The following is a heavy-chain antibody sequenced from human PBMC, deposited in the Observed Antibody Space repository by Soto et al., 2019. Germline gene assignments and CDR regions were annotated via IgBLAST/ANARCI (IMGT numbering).Heavy chain of an antibody. D-gene: IGHD6-19*01. CDR3: ARAHPGIAVACTLFLSYYFDY. V-gene: IGHV3-33*01. CDR2: IWYDGSNK. CDR1: GFTFSSYG. J-gene: IGHJ4*02. Sequence: QVQLVESGGGVVQPGRSLRLSCAASGFTFSSYGMHWVRQAPGKGLEWVAVIWYDGSNKYYADSVKGRFTISRDNSKNTLYLQMNSRRAEDTAVYYCARAHPGIAVACTLFLSYYFDYWGQGTLVTVSS.